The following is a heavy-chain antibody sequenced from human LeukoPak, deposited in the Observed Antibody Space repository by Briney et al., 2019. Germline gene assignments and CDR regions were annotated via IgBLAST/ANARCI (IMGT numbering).Heavy chain of an antibody. Sequence: SVKVSCKASGGTFTSYAISWVRQAQGQGMEWMGRIIPILGIANYAQKFQGTVTITADKSTSTAYMELCSLRSEDTAVYYCARDMVRGPRGFDPWGQGTLVTVSS. CDR1: GGTFTSYA. J-gene: IGHJ5*02. CDR2: IIPILGIA. CDR3: ARDMVRGPRGFDP. D-gene: IGHD3-10*01. V-gene: IGHV1-69*04.